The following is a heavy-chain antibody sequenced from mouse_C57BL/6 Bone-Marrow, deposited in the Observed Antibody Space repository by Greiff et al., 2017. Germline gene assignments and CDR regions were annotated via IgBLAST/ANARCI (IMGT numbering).Heavy chain of an antibody. CDR2: INPDSSTI. CDR3: ARPTTVDGYFDV. V-gene: IGHV4-1*01. Sequence: AASGVDFSRYWMSWVRRAPGKGLEWIGEINPDSSTINYAPSLKDKFIISRDNAKNTLYLQMSKVRSEDTALYYCARPTTVDGYFDVWGTGTTVTVSS. J-gene: IGHJ1*03. D-gene: IGHD1-1*01. CDR1: GVDFSRYW.